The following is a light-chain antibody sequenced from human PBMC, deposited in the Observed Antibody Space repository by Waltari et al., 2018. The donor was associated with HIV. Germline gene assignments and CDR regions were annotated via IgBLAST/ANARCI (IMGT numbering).Light chain of an antibody. CDR1: TLPKQY. Sequence: SYELTQPPSVSVSPGQTARITCSGDTLPKQYAFWYQQKPGQAPVLVMYKDSERPSGIPERFSGSSSGTQVTLTVSGVQAEDEAAYYCQSTDSSGTYVIFGGGTKLTV. J-gene: IGLJ2*01. CDR2: KDS. V-gene: IGLV3-25*03. CDR3: QSTDSSGTYVI.